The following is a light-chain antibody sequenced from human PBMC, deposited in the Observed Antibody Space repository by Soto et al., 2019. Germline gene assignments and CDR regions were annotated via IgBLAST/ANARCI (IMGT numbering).Light chain of an antibody. Sequence: EIVFTHSPATLSSSPGERATLSCRASQTVNSRLAWYQHKPGQAPRLLIYHTSNRATGIPARFSGSGSGTDFTLTISSLQSEDFAVYYCQQYNNWPLITFGQGTRLEIK. V-gene: IGKV3-11*01. CDR3: QQYNNWPLIT. CDR2: HTS. CDR1: QTVNSR. J-gene: IGKJ5*01.